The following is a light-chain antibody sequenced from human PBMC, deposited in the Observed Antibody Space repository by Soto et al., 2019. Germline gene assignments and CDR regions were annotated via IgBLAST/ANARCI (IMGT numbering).Light chain of an antibody. CDR1: QSVGSN. J-gene: IGKJ2*01. V-gene: IGKV3-15*01. CDR2: GAS. Sequence: EVVMTQSPATLSVSPGERATLSCRASQSVGSNLAWYQQKPGQAPRLLIYGASTRATGVPARFTGSGFGTDFTLAISSLQSEDVAVYYCQQYNNWYTFGQGTKLEIK. CDR3: QQYNNWYT.